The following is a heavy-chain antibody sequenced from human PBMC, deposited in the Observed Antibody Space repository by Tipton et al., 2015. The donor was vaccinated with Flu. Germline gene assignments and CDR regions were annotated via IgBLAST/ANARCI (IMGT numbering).Heavy chain of an antibody. V-gene: IGHV4-39*07. CDR2: IYDGGST. D-gene: IGHD2-21*01. CDR3: ARDNVASCGADCYDP. J-gene: IGHJ5*02. Sequence: LRLSCSVSGGSIYGSSYYWGWIRQPPGKGLEWIGNIYDGGSTYYNPSLKGRVTISVDPSKNQLSLKLTSVTAADTAVYYCARDNVASCGADCYDPWGQGTLVIVSS. CDR1: GGSIYGSSYY.